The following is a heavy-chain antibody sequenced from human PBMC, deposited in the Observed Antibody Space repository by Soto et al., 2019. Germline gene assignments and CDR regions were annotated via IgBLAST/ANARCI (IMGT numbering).Heavy chain of an antibody. CDR3: ARGSYYEGFDX. Sequence: TLCLTSAVSVSYISSGGYSWSWIRKKQGKGLEWIGYVFNSGSTYYSTYLKSRVNISIDGSKNQFYLEMASVTAADTAVYYCARGSYYEGFDXRGQGIPVTVSX. CDR2: VFNSGST. CDR1: VSYISSGGYS. D-gene: IGHD3-10*01. J-gene: IGHJ4*02. V-gene: IGHV4-30-2*01.